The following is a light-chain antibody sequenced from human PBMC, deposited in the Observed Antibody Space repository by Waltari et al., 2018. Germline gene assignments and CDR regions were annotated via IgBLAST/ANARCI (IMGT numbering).Light chain of an antibody. CDR1: QSVSSY. Sequence: EIVLTQSPATLSLSPGERATLSCRASQSVSSYLAWYQQKPGQAPRLLIHDSSNRATGIPARFSGRGSGTDFTLTISSLEPEDFAVYYCQQRSNWPPMYTFGQGTKLEIK. CDR2: DSS. V-gene: IGKV3-11*01. J-gene: IGKJ2*01. CDR3: QQRSNWPPMYT.